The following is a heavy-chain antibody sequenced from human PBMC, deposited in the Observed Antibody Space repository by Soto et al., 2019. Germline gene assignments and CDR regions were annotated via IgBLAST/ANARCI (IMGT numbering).Heavy chain of an antibody. CDR1: GYSFINYD. CDR2: VNPKSGNT. Sequence: QVQLVQSGTEVKRPGASVKVSCKASGYSFINYDINWVRRASGQGLEWMGLVNPKSGNTISAQKFQGRVSMTRNISVSTVFMELSSLTSEDTAVYYCTRTPSDFWGQGTLVAVSS. J-gene: IGHJ4*02. V-gene: IGHV1-8*01. CDR3: TRTPSDF.